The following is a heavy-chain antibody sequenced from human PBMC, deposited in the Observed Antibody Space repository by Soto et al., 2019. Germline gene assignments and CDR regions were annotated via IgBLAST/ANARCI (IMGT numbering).Heavy chain of an antibody. CDR2: IIPIFGTA. J-gene: IGHJ6*02. Sequence: QVQLVQSGAEVKKPGSSVKVSCKAPGGTFSSYAISWVRQAPGQGLEWMGGIIPIFGTANYAQKFQGRVTITADESTSTGYMELRSLRSEETAVYYCARSQGGSSSLDIYYYYYYGMDVWGQGTTVTVSS. D-gene: IGHD2-15*01. CDR1: GGTFSSYA. CDR3: ARSQGGSSSLDIYYYYYYGMDV. V-gene: IGHV1-69*01.